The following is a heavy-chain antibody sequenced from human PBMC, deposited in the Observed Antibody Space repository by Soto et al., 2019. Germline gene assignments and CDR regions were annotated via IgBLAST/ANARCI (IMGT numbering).Heavy chain of an antibody. Sequence: QVQMVQSGAEVKKPGASVKVSCKASGHTFTGHHMHWVRQAPGQGIEWMGLIDLDIGDTKYAKKFQGRVTSTSDTSITTAYMELRGLRSDDTAVYYCALEPTGTAGFDYWGQGTLVTVSS. CDR1: GHTFTGHH. CDR2: IDLDIGDT. CDR3: ALEPTGTAGFDY. J-gene: IGHJ4*02. V-gene: IGHV1-2*02. D-gene: IGHD2-21*02.